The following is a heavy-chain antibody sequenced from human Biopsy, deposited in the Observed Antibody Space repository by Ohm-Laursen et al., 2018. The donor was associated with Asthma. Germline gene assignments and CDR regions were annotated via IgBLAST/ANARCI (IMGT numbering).Heavy chain of an antibody. D-gene: IGHD1-1*01. CDR2: VSKDASTQ. CDR1: GFSFSNFA. J-gene: IGHJ3*02. Sequence: SLRLSCAAFGFSFSNFAVHWVRQAPGKGLEWVGVVSKDASTQDYADSVKGRFTMARDNSKNTLDLQMNSLREEDTAVYYCVRDGTDDAFDIWGQGTVVSVSS. V-gene: IGHV3-30*01. CDR3: VRDGTDDAFDI.